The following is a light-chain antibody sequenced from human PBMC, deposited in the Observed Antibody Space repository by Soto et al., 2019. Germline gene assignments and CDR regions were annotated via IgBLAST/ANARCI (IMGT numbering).Light chain of an antibody. V-gene: IGKV1-5*01. CDR2: DAS. CDR3: QQSNSYPWT. Sequence: DIQMTQSPSTLSASVGDRVTITCRASQSISSWLAWYQQKPGKAPKLLIYDASSLESGVPSRFSGSGSGTEFILTISSLQPDDFATYYCQQSNSYPWTFGQGTKVEIK. CDR1: QSISSW. J-gene: IGKJ1*01.